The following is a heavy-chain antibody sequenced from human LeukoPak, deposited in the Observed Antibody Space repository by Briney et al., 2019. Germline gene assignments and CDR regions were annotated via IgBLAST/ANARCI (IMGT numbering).Heavy chain of an antibody. D-gene: IGHD3-10*01. CDR2: ISSSGSTI. CDR1: GFTFSSYE. Sequence: SGGSLRLSCAASGFTFSSYEMNWDRQAPGKGLEWVSYISSSGSTIYYADSVKGRFTISRDNAKNSLYLQMNSLRAEDTAVCYCARTMVRQPFDYWGQGTLVTVSS. CDR3: ARTMVRQPFDY. V-gene: IGHV3-48*03. J-gene: IGHJ4*02.